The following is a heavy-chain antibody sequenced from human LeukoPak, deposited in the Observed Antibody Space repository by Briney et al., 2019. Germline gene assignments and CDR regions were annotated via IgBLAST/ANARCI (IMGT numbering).Heavy chain of an antibody. CDR3: ARYCGGGGCPDAFDM. Sequence: GGSLRLSCVASGFTFSTYWMHWVRQAPGKGLVWVSRINSEGSSTSFADSVKGRFTISRDNAKNTLYLQMNSLRADDTAVYYCARYCGGGGCPDAFDMWGQGTRVTVSS. J-gene: IGHJ3*02. CDR2: INSEGSST. CDR1: GFTFSTYW. V-gene: IGHV3-74*01. D-gene: IGHD2-21*01.